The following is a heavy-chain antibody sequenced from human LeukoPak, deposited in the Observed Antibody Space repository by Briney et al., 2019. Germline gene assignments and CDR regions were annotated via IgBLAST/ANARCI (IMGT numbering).Heavy chain of an antibody. CDR2: IYYSGST. J-gene: IGHJ4*02. CDR1: GGSISSYY. Sequence: SETLSLTCTVSGGSISSYYWSWIRQPPGKGLEWIGYIYYSGSTNYNPSLKSRVTISVDTSKNQFSLKLSSVTAADTAVYYCARAHLATTTPIIDYWGQGTLVTVSS. V-gene: IGHV4-59*12. CDR3: ARAHLATTTPIIDY. D-gene: IGHD1-26*01.